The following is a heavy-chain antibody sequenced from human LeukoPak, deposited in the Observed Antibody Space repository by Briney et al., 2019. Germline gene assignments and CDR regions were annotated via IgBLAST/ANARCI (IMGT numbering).Heavy chain of an antibody. V-gene: IGHV3-23*01. J-gene: IGHJ3*02. CDR1: GFTFSDYA. CDR2: ISGSGDTT. Sequence: GGSLRLSCAASGFTFSDYAMTWVRQAPGKGPEWVSGISGSGDTTYYTDSVKGRFTISRDNSKNTVDLQMNTLRAEDTAVYYCAKRVNNDYYTGLHVFDIWGQGTLVTVSS. CDR3: AKRVNNDYYTGLHVFDI. D-gene: IGHD3-3*01.